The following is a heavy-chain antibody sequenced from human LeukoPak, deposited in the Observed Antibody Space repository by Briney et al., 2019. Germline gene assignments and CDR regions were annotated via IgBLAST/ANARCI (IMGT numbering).Heavy chain of an antibody. CDR3: ARYYYYASCGASNANAFDI. J-gene: IGHJ3*02. CDR2: IIPILGIA. V-gene: IGHV1-69*04. Sequence: ASVKVSCKASGGTFSSYAISWVRQAPGQGLEWMGRIIPILGIANYAQKFQGRVTITADKSTSTAYMELSSLRSEDTAVYYCARYYYYASCGASNANAFDIWGQGTMVTVSS. CDR1: GGTFSSYA. D-gene: IGHD3-22*01.